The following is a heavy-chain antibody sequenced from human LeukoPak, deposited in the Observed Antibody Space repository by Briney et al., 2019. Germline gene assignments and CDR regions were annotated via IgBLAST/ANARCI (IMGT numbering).Heavy chain of an antibody. D-gene: IGHD2-15*01. V-gene: IGHV3-33*01. CDR3: AREPGYCSGGSCYSQMYYFDY. Sequence: PGRSLRLSCAASGFTFSSYGMHWIRQAPGKGLEWVAVIWYDGSNKYYADSVKGRFTISRDNSKNTLYLQMNSLRAEDTAVYYCAREPGYCSGGSCYSQMYYFDYWGQGTLVTVSS. CDR2: IWYDGSNK. CDR1: GFTFSSYG. J-gene: IGHJ4*02.